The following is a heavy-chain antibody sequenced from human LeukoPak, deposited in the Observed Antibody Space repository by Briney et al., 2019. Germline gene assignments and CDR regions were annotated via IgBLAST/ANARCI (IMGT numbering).Heavy chain of an antibody. CDR3: ARGPYGDYSLAWFDP. D-gene: IGHD4-17*01. CDR1: GYTFTSYY. V-gene: IGHV1-69*13. J-gene: IGHJ5*02. Sequence: GASVKVSCKASGYTFTSYYMHWVRQAPGQGLEWMGGIIPIFGTANYAQKFQGRVTITADESTSTAYMELSSLRSEDTAVYYCARGPYGDYSLAWFDPWGQGTLVTVSS. CDR2: IIPIFGTA.